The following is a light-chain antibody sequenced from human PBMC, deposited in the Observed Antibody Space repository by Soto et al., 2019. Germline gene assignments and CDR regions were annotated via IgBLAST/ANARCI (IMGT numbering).Light chain of an antibody. CDR1: QTISSW. J-gene: IGKJ5*01. CDR3: QQSYDIPT. Sequence: IQLTQSPSSLSASVGDRVTITCRASQTISSWLAWYQQKPGKAPKLLIYKASTLKSGVPSRFSGSGSGTEFTLTIISLQPEDFATYYCQQSYDIPTFGQGTRLEIK. CDR2: KAS. V-gene: IGKV1-5*03.